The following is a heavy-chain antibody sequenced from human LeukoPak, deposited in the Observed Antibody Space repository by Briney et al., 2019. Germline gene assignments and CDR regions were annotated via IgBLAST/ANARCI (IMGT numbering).Heavy chain of an antibody. D-gene: IGHD6-19*01. CDR1: GGTFSSYA. CDR3: ASVIDSGGWYPTFDY. CDR2: IIPIFGTA. V-gene: IGHV1-69*01. Sequence: ASVKVSCKASGGTFSSYAISWVRQAPGQGLDLMGGIIPIFGTANYAQKFQGRVTITADESTSTAYTELSSLRSEDTAVYYCASVIDSGGWYPTFDYWGQGTLVTVSS. J-gene: IGHJ4*02.